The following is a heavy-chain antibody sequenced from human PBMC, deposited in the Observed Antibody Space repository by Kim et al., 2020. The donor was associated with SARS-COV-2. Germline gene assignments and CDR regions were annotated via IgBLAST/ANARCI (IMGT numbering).Heavy chain of an antibody. D-gene: IGHD4-17*01. CDR2: ISSSSSYI. V-gene: IGHV3-21*01. CDR3: ARDYGDYEAKPDYYYYYGMDV. CDR1: GFTFSSYS. Sequence: GGSLRLSCAASGFTFSSYSMNWVRQAPGKGLEWVSSISSSSSYIYYADSVKGRFTISRDNAKNSLYLQMNSLRAEDTAVYYCARDYGDYEAKPDYYYYYGMDVWGQGTTVTVSS. J-gene: IGHJ6*02.